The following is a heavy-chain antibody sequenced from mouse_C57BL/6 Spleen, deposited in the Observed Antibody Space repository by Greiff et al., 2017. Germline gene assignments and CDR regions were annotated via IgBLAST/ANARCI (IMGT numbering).Heavy chain of an antibody. Sequence: VQLKESVAELVRPGASVKLSCTASGFNIKNTYMHWVKQRPEQGLEWIGRIDPANGNTKYAPKFPGKATITADTYSNTAYLQLSSLTSEDTAIYFCARVGNYVLYYAMDYWGQGTSVTVSS. J-gene: IGHJ4*01. V-gene: IGHV14-3*01. CDR2: IDPANGNT. D-gene: IGHD2-1*01. CDR3: ARVGNYVLYYAMDY. CDR1: GFNIKNTY.